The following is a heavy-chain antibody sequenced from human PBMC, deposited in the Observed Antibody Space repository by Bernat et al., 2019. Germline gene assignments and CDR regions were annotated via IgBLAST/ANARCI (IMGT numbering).Heavy chain of an antibody. Sequence: EVQLLESGGGLVQPGGSLRLSCAASGFTFSSYAMSWVRQAPGKGLEWVSAISGSGGSTYYADSVKGRFTISRDNSKNTLYLQMNSLRAEDTAVYYCAKDTPIFYVVVPAATAEVYFDYWGQGTLVTVSS. CDR2: ISGSGGST. CDR3: AKDTPIFYVVVPAATAEVYFDY. V-gene: IGHV3-23*01. D-gene: IGHD2-2*01. J-gene: IGHJ4*02. CDR1: GFTFSSYA.